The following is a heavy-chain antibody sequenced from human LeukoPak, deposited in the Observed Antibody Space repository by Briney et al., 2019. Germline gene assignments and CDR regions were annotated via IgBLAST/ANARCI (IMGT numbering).Heavy chain of an antibody. CDR2: ISYSGST. J-gene: IGHJ4*02. CDR3: ARLVSLTGSYYFDY. Sequence: PSETLSLTCTVSGGSISSSSYYWGWIRQTPGKGLEWIGSISYSGSTYYNPSLKSRVTISVDTSKNQFSLKLSSVTAADTAVYYCARLVSLTGSYYFDYWGQGTLVTVSS. CDR1: GGSISSSSYY. D-gene: IGHD1-26*01. V-gene: IGHV4-39*01.